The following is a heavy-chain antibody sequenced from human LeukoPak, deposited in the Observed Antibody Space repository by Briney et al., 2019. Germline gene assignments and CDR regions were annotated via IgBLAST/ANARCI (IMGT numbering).Heavy chain of an antibody. D-gene: IGHD2-15*01. V-gene: IGHV4-39*01. CDR3: VVVVVAPSSFDY. J-gene: IGHJ4*02. CDR1: GASISSRTYY. CDR2: IYYSGTT. Sequence: SETLSLTCAVSGASISSRTYYWGWIRQPPGKGLAWIGSIYYSGTTFYNPSLKSRVTMSVDTSRNQFSLKLSAVTAADTAVHDFVVVVVAPSSFDYWGQGTLVTVSS.